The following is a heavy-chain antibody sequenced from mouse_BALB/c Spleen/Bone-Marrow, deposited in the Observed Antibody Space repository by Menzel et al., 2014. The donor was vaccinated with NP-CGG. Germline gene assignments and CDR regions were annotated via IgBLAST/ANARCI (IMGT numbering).Heavy chain of an antibody. CDR1: GFNIKDTY. Sequence: VQLQQSGAELVKPGASVKLSCTASGFNIKDTYMHWVKQRPEQGLEWIGRIDPANGNTKYDPKFQGKATITADTSSNTACLQLSSLTSEDTAVYYCARYRLGTYFDNLGQGTTLTVSS. CDR3: ARYRLGTYFDN. CDR2: IDPANGNT. V-gene: IGHV14-3*02. D-gene: IGHD1-2*01. J-gene: IGHJ2*01.